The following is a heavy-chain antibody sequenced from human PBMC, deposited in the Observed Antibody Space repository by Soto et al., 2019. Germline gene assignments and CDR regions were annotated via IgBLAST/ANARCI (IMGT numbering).Heavy chain of an antibody. Sequence: QVQLQESGPGLVKPSQTLSLTCTVSGASISSGGYYWSWIRRHPGKGLEWIGHTYHSGSAYYNSALQSRVTISVDTSKNQFSLRLTSVTVADTAVYYCARDKGGELLKVSGMDVWGQGTTV. J-gene: IGHJ6*02. CDR3: ARDKGGELLKVSGMDV. CDR1: GASISSGGYY. CDR2: TYHSGSA. D-gene: IGHD3-10*01. V-gene: IGHV4-31*03.